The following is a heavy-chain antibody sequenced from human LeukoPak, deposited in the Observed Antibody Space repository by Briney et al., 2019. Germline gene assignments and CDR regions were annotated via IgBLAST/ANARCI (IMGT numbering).Heavy chain of an antibody. D-gene: IGHD5-18*01. CDR3: ARDRRGIQQD. Sequence: ASVKVSCKASGYTFTGYYMHWVRQAPGQGLEWMGGIIPIFGTANYAQKFQGRVTITADKSTSTAYMELSSLRSEDTAVYYCARDRRGIQQDWGQGTLVTVSS. CDR2: IIPIFGTA. CDR1: GYTFTGYY. V-gene: IGHV1-69*06. J-gene: IGHJ4*02.